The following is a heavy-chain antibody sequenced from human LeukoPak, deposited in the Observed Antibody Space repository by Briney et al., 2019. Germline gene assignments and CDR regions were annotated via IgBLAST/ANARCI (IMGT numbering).Heavy chain of an antibody. CDR3: ATGWLLTNWFDP. Sequence: ASVKVSCKASGYTFTSYAMHWVRQAPGQRLEWMGWINAGNGNTKYSQKFQGRVTITRDTSASTAYMELSSLRSEDTAVYYYATGWLLTNWFDPWGQGTLVTVSS. V-gene: IGHV1-3*01. CDR2: INAGNGNT. D-gene: IGHD3-22*01. J-gene: IGHJ5*02. CDR1: GYTFTSYA.